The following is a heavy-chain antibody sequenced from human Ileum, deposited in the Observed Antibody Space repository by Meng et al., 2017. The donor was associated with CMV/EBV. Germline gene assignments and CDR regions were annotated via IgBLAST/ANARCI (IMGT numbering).Heavy chain of an antibody. J-gene: IGHJ4*02. CDR1: GDSISTNLW. Sequence: SETLSLTCAVSGDSISTNLWWSWVRQPPGKGLEWIGEISHSGSTKFDPSLQSRVTISLDKTNNHLSLRLTSVNAADTGGYFCARSQGFWSLDYWGRGTLVTVSS. V-gene: IGHV4-4*02. D-gene: IGHD2-8*02. CDR2: ISHSGST. CDR3: ARSQGFWSLDY.